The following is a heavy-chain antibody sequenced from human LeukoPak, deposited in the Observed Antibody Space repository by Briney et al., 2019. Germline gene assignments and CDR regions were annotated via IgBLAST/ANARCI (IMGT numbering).Heavy chain of an antibody. CDR2: ISPNSGGT. D-gene: IGHD3-10*01. CDR1: GYTFTGYY. V-gene: IGHV1-2*02. J-gene: IGHJ4*02. CDR3: ARGEDLLWFGVYDY. Sequence: VASVKVSCKASGYTFTGYYMHWVRQAPGQGLEWMGWISPNSGGTNYAQKFQGRVTMTRDTSISTAYMELSRLRSDDTAVYYCARGEDLLWFGVYDYWGQGTLVTVSS.